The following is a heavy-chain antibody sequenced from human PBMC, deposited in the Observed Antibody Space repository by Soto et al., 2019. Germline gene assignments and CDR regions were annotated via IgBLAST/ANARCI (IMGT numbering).Heavy chain of an antibody. V-gene: IGHV1-46*03. Sequence: QVHLVQSGAEVKKPGASVKVYCKASGYSLSPYYIHWVRQAPGQGLEWMAIINPNGGSTSYAQKFQGRVTMTRDTSTSTVYMELSSLRSEDTAVYYCARGYDFWSGSYYMDVWGKGTTVTVSS. J-gene: IGHJ6*03. CDR1: GYSLSPYY. CDR2: INPNGGST. D-gene: IGHD3-3*01. CDR3: ARGYDFWSGSYYMDV.